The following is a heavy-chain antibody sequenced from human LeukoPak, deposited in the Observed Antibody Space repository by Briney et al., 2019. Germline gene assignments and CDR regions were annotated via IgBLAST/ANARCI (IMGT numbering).Heavy chain of an antibody. J-gene: IGHJ4*02. V-gene: IGHV3-7*01. CDR3: ARDANWASDY. D-gene: IGHD7-27*01. CDR2: INKDGSEK. Sequence: GGSLRLSCAASGFTFNNHWMVWVRQAPGAGLEWVANINKDGSEKFYGDSVKGRFTISRDNAKNSLYLQMNSLRAADTAVYYCARDANWASDYWGQGTLVTVSS. CDR1: GFTFNNHW.